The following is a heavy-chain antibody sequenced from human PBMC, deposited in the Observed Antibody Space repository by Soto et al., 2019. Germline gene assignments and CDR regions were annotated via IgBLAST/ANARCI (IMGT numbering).Heavy chain of an antibody. D-gene: IGHD2-2*01. CDR3: ARDPYPYYYYYGMDV. J-gene: IGHJ6*02. CDR1: GFTFSSYW. V-gene: IGHV3-7*01. CDR2: IKQDGSEK. Sequence: EVQLVESGGGLVQPGGSLRLSCAASGFTFSSYWMSWVRQAAGKGLEWVANIKQDGSEKYYVDSVKGRFTISRDNAKNSLYLQMNSLIAEDTAVYYCARDPYPYYYYYGMDVWGQGTTVTVSS.